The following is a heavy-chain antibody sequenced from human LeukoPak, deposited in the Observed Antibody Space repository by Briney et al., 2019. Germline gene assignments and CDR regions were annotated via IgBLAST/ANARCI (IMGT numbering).Heavy chain of an antibody. CDR2: IYYSGST. CDR1: GGSISSYY. D-gene: IGHD3-16*02. Sequence: SETLSLTCTVSGGSISSYYWSWIRQPPGKGLEWIGYIYYSGSTNYNPSLKSRVTISVGTSKNQFSLKLSSVTAADTAVYYCARFTDDYVWGSYRNHDAFDIWGQGTMVTVSS. CDR3: ARFTDDYVWGSYRNHDAFDI. J-gene: IGHJ3*02. V-gene: IGHV4-59*01.